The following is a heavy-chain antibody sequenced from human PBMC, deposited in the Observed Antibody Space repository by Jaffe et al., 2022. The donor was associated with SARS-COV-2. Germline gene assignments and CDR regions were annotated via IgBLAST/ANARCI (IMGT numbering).Heavy chain of an antibody. V-gene: IGHV3-15*01. D-gene: IGHD6-19*01. Sequence: EVQLVESGGGLVKPGGSLRLSCAASGFTFSNAWMSWVRQAPGKGLEWVGRIKSKTDGGTADYAAPVKDRFTFSRDDSKNTLYLQMNNLRSEDTAVYFCSTDHYREAGWYKRYWGQGTLVTVSS. CDR1: GFTFSNAW. J-gene: IGHJ4*02. CDR2: IKSKTDGGTA. CDR3: STDHYREAGWYKRY.